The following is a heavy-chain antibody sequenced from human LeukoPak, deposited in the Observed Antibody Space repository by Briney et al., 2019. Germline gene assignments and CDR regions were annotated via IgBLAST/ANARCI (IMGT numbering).Heavy chain of an antibody. CDR2: IYSGGST. Sequence: GGSLRLSCAASGLTGSSNFMTWVRQAPGKGLEWVSAIYSGGSTFYAASVRGRFNISRHNSKKTMFLQMSSLRVEDAAVYYCASSGTASRGAMDVWGQGTTVTVSS. V-gene: IGHV3-66*01. J-gene: IGHJ6*02. D-gene: IGHD1-1*01. CDR3: ASSGTASRGAMDV. CDR1: GLTGSSNF.